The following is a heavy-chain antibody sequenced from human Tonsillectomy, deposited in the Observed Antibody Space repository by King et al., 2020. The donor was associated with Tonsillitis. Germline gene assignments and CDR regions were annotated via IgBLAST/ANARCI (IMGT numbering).Heavy chain of an antibody. J-gene: IGHJ3*02. D-gene: IGHD3-22*01. Sequence: QLVQSGGGVVQPGRSLRLSCAASGFTFSSYGMHWVRQAPGKGLEWVAVISYDGSNKYYADSMKGRFTISRDNSKNTLYLQMNSLRAEDTAVYYCAKTYDSSPDDAFDIWGQGTMVTVSS. CDR1: GFTFSSYG. CDR2: ISYDGSNK. V-gene: IGHV3-30*18. CDR3: AKTYDSSPDDAFDI.